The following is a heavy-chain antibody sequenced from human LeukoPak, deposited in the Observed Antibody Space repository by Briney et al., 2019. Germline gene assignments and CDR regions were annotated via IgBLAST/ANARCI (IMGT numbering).Heavy chain of an antibody. J-gene: IGHJ4*02. CDR1: GFTVSSNY. CDR2: IYSGGST. Sequence: GGSLRLSCAASGFTVSSNYMSWVRQAPGKGLEWVSIIYSGGSTYYADSVKGRFTISRDNSKNTLYLQMNSLRAEDTAVYYCAREGIVGSTRDYWGQGTLVTVPS. V-gene: IGHV3-53*01. D-gene: IGHD1-26*01. CDR3: AREGIVGSTRDY.